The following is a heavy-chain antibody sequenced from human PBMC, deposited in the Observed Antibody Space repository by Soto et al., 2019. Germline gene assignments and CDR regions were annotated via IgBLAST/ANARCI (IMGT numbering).Heavy chain of an antibody. D-gene: IGHD6-19*01. Sequence: PGGSLRLSCAASGFTFSSYEMNWVRHAPGKGLGWVEYISSSGSTIYYADSVKGRFTISRDNAKNSLYLQMNSLRAEDTVVYYCATIEVAGTMADPWGQGTLVTVSS. CDR3: ATIEVAGTMADP. J-gene: IGHJ5*01. CDR1: GFTFSSYE. V-gene: IGHV3-48*03. CDR2: ISSSGSTI.